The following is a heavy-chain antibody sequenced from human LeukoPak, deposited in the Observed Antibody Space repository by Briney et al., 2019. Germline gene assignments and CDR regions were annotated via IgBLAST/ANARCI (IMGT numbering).Heavy chain of an antibody. CDR1: SGSISSSSYY. D-gene: IGHD5-12*01. V-gene: IGHV4-39*01. Sequence: SETLSLTCTVSSGSISSSSYYWGWIRQPPGTGLEWIGSIYYSGSTYYNPSLKSRVTISVDTSKNQFSLKLSSVTAADTAVYYCARHIRGYSGYDGWGQGTLVTVSS. CDR2: IYYSGST. J-gene: IGHJ4*02. CDR3: ARHIRGYSGYDG.